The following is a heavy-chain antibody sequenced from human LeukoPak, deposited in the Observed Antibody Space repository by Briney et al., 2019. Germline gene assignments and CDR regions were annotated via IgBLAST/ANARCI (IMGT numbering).Heavy chain of an antibody. CDR3: ARDQTPFA. Sequence: GGSLRLSCAASGFTHSNYWMTWVRQAPGKGLEWVANIKPDGSEKYYVDSVKGRFTISRDNAKNSLYLQMNSLRAEDTAVYYCARDQTPFAWGQGTLVTVSS. CDR1: GFTHSNYW. V-gene: IGHV3-7*01. CDR2: IKPDGSEK. J-gene: IGHJ4*02.